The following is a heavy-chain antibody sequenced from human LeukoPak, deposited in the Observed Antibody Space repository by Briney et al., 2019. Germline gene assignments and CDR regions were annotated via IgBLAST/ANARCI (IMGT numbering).Heavy chain of an antibody. CDR3: AKEAVYDSSGYYLSNWFDP. D-gene: IGHD3-22*01. V-gene: IGHV3-30*02. CDR2: IRYDGSNK. Sequence: PGGSLRLSXAASGFTFSSYGMHWVRQAPGKGLEWVAFIRYDGSNKYYADSVKGRFTISRDNSKNTLYLQMNSLRAEDTAVYYCAKEAVYDSSGYYLSNWFDPWGQGTLVTVSS. CDR1: GFTFSSYG. J-gene: IGHJ5*02.